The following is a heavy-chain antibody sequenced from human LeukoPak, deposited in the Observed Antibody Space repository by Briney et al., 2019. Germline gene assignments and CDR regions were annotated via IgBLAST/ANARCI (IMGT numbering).Heavy chain of an antibody. CDR3: ARVSGSYSRFDY. V-gene: IGHV6-1*01. J-gene: IGHJ4*02. Sequence: SQTLSLTCAISGGSVSSNNAAWNWIRQSPSRGLEWLGRTFYRSKWYNNYAVSVKSRITINPDTSKNQFSLQLNSVTPEDTAVYCCARVSGSYSRFDYWGQGTLVTVSS. CDR1: GGSVSSNNAA. CDR2: TFYRSKWYN. D-gene: IGHD1-26*01.